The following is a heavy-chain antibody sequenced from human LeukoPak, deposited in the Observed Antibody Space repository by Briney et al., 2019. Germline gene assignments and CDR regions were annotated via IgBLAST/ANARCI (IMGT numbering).Heavy chain of an antibody. CDR2: IYTSGST. Sequence: SETLSLTCTVSGGSISSYYWSWIRQPAGKGLEWIGSIYTSGSTNYNPSLKSRVTMSVDTSKNQFSLKLSSVTAADTAVYYCATSSGGTMVRGVIGWYFDYWGQGTLVTVSS. V-gene: IGHV4-4*07. J-gene: IGHJ4*02. CDR3: ATSSGGTMVRGVIGWYFDY. CDR1: GGSISSYY. D-gene: IGHD3-10*01.